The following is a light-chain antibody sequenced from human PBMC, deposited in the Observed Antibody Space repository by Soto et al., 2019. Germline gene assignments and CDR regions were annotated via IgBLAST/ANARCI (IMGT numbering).Light chain of an antibody. V-gene: IGKV1-39*01. CDR3: QQSYSIPWT. CDR1: QSFSNY. J-gene: IGKJ1*01. Sequence: DIQMTQSPSSVSASVGDRVTITCRTSQSFSNYLAWYQHRPGKAPKLLIYSATVLQSGVPSRFSGSGSGTDFTLTISRLQPEDSATYYCQQSYSIPWTFGQGTEVESK. CDR2: SAT.